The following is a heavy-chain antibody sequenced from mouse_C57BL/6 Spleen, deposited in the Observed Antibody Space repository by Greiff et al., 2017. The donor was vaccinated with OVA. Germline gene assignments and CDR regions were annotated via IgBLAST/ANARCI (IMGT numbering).Heavy chain of an antibody. D-gene: IGHD2-10*01. CDR3: ARGAYYRNYEGFAY. CDR2: IHPNSGST. V-gene: IGHV1-64*01. CDR1: GYTFTSYW. J-gene: IGHJ3*01. Sequence: QVQLQQPGAELVKPGASVKLSCKASGYTFTSYWMHWVKQRPGQGLEWIGMIHPNSGSTNYNEKFKSKAKLTVDKSSSTAYMQLSSLTSEYSAVYYCARGAYYRNYEGFAYWGQGTLVTVSA.